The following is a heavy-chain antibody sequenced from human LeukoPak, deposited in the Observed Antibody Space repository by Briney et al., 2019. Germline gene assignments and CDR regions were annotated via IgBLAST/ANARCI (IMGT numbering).Heavy chain of an antibody. D-gene: IGHD3-10*01. CDR1: GFTFSSYA. CDR2: TSGSGGST. J-gene: IGHJ4*02. CDR3: ASILLWYVYDY. Sequence: GGYLRLSCAASGFTFSSYAMSWVRQAPGKGLEWVSATSGSGGSTYYADSVKGRFTMSRDNSKNTLYLQMNSLRAEDTAVYYCASILLWYVYDYWGQGTLVTVSS. V-gene: IGHV3-23*01.